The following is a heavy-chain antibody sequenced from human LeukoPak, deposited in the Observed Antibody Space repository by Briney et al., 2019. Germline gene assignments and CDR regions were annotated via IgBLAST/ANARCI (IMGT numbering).Heavy chain of an antibody. Sequence: ASVKVSCKASGYTFTSYYMHWVRQAPGQGLEWMGIINPSGGSTSYAQKSQGRVTMTRDTSTSTVYMELSSLRSEDTAVYYCAREIPEFLVAFDIWGQGTMVTVSS. V-gene: IGHV1-46*01. CDR3: AREIPEFLVAFDI. J-gene: IGHJ3*02. CDR2: INPSGGST. D-gene: IGHD3-3*01. CDR1: GYTFTSYY.